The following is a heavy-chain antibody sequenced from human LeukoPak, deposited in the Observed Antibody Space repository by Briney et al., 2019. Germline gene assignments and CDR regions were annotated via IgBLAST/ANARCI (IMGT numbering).Heavy chain of an antibody. CDR3: ARTTWGYAFGP. J-gene: IGHJ3*01. D-gene: IGHD3-16*01. CDR1: GGSINGYY. V-gene: IGHV4-59*01. Sequence: PSESLSLTCTVSGGSINGYYWTWIRPPPGKGLEWIGYIYCTGSTNYDPSLKRRVIISLDTSKIQFSLKLTSVTAADTALYYCARTTWGYAFGPWGQGTMVTVSS. CDR2: IYCTGST.